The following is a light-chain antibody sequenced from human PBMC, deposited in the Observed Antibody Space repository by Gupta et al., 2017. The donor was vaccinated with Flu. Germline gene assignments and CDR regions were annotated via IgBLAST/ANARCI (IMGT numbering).Light chain of an antibody. V-gene: IGKV1-5*03. CDR3: QQENSYPYT. CDR1: QSISSW. Sequence: PSTPSASVGDRVTITCRASQSISSWLAWYQQKPGKAPKVLIYKASSLETGVPSRFSGSGSGTEFTLTISSLQPDDFATYYCQQENSYPYTFGQGTKLEIK. CDR2: KAS. J-gene: IGKJ2*01.